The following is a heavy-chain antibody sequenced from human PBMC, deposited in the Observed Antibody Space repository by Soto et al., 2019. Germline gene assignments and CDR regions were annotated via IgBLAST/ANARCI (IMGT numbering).Heavy chain of an antibody. CDR2: INQDGLKT. D-gene: IGHD6-13*01. CDR3: ARAIAAASSY. J-gene: IGHJ4*02. Sequence: PGGSLRLSCAASGFTISSDWMSWVRQAPGKGLEWGANINQDGLKTYYVDSVKGRFTISRDNAKNSLYLQMNSLRAEDTAVYYCARAIAAASSYWGQGTLVTVSS. CDR1: GFTISSDW. V-gene: IGHV3-7*01.